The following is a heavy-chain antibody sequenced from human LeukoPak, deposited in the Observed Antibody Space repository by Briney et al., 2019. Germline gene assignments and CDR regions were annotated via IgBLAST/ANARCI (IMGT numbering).Heavy chain of an antibody. CDR2: IYYSGST. Sequence: SETLSLTCTVSGGSISSYYRSWIRQPPGKGLEWIGYIYYSGSTNYNPSLKSRVTISVDTSKNQFSLKLSSVTAADTAVYYCARGDIVVVPAAIRLGGMDVWGQGTTITVSS. D-gene: IGHD2-2*01. CDR3: ARGDIVVVPAAIRLGGMDV. CDR1: GGSISSYY. J-gene: IGHJ6*02. V-gene: IGHV4-59*08.